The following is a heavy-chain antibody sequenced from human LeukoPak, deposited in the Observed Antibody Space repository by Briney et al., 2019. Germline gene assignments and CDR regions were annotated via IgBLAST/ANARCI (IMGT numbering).Heavy chain of an antibody. J-gene: IGHJ3*02. CDR3: ARHSRSGSGGYENAFDI. D-gene: IGHD5-12*01. V-gene: IGHV4-39*01. CDR2: IYSGGST. CDR1: GGSISSSSYY. Sequence: PAEPLTLTCTVSGGSISSSSYYWDGIRPSQGQGLERIVNIYSGGSTYYAPSLKSRVTISVDTSKSQYSLKLSSVSAADTAIYFCARHSRSGSGGYENAFDIWGQGTMVTVSS.